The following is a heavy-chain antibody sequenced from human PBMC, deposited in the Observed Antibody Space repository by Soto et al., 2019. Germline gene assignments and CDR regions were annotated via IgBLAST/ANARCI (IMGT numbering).Heavy chain of an antibody. Sequence: SETLSLTCTVSGGSISSSSYYWGWIRQPPGKGLEWIGSISYGGNTYHNPSLKSRVTMSVDTSKNQFSLKLSSVTAADTAVYYCAIDQYSGYDFNWFDPWGQGTLVTVSS. CDR1: GGSISSSSYY. CDR2: ISYGGNT. D-gene: IGHD5-12*01. J-gene: IGHJ5*02. CDR3: AIDQYSGYDFNWFDP. V-gene: IGHV4-39*07.